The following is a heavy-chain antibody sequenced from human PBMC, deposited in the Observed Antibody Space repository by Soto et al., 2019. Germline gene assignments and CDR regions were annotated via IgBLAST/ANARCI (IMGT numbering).Heavy chain of an antibody. V-gene: IGHV1-2*02. J-gene: IGHJ4*02. CDR3: ARELSSPYCSGGSCTFDY. CDR1: GYTFTGYY. D-gene: IGHD2-15*01. CDR2: INPNSGGT. Sequence: ASVKVSCKASGYTFTGYYMHWVRQAPGQGLEWMGWINPNSGGTNYAQKFQGRVTMTRDTSISTAYMELSRLRSDDTAVYYCARELSSPYCSGGSCTFDYWGQGTLVTVSS.